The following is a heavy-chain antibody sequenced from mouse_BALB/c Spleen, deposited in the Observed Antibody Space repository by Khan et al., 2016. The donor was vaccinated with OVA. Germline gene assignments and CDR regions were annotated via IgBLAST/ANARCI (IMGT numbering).Heavy chain of an antibody. J-gene: IGHJ3*01. CDR2: IRSGGNT. CDR1: GFSLTTYG. D-gene: IGHD2-14*01. CDR3: ARNSYMYDFTY. Sequence: QIQLVQSGPGLVRPSQTLSITCTVSGFSLTTYGVHWVRQSPGKGLEWLGVIRSGGNTDYNAAFISRLSITKDNSKSQVFFKINSLQTDDTAMYYCARNSYMYDFTYWGQGTLVTVSA. V-gene: IGHV2-2*01.